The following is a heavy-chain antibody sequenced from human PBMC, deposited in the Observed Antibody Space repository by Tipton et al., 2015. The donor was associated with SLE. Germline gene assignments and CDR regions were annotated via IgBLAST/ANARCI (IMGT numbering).Heavy chain of an antibody. CDR1: GFSFSGSA. CDR2: ISSKPNNYAT. D-gene: IGHD2-21*02. Sequence: SLRLSCAASGFSFSGSAMPWVRQASGKVPEWVGRISSKPNNYATVYAASVKGSFTISRDDSKKTAFLQMNSLKTEDTAVYYCARDAPQGDSTYYYYMDVWGKGTTVSVSS. J-gene: IGHJ6*03. CDR3: ARDAPQGDSTYYYYMDV. V-gene: IGHV3-73*01.